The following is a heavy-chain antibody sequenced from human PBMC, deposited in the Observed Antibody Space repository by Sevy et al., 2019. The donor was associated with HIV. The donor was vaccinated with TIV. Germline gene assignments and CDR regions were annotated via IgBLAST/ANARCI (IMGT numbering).Heavy chain of an antibody. V-gene: IGHV3-9*01. CDR1: GFTFDDYA. J-gene: IGHJ6*02. Sequence: GGSLRLSCAASGFTFDDYAMHWVRQAPGKGLEWVSGISWNSGSIGYADSVKGRFTISRDNAKNSLYLQMNSLRAEDTALYYCAKDIGYCSGGSCYRAYYYYCMDVWGQGTTVTVSS. CDR3: AKDIGYCSGGSCYRAYYYYCMDV. D-gene: IGHD2-15*01. CDR2: ISWNSGSI.